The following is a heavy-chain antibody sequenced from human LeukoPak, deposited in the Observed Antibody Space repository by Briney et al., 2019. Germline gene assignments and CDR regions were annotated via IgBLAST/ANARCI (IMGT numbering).Heavy chain of an antibody. J-gene: IGHJ4*02. V-gene: IGHV3-48*03. CDR2: ISSSGSTI. D-gene: IGHD5-24*01. CDR3: ARRIYIDGYNFDY. Sequence: GGSLRLSCAASGFTFSSYERNWVRQAPGKGLEWVSYISSSGSTIYYADSVKGRFTISRDNAKNSLYLQMNSLRAEDTAVYYCARRIYIDGYNFDYWGQGTLVTASS. CDR1: GFTFSSYE.